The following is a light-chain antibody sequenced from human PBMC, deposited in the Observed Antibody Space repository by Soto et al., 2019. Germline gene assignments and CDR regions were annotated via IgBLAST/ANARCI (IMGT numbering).Light chain of an antibody. V-gene: IGKV1-39*01. J-gene: IGKJ4*01. CDR2: AAS. CDR1: QSISSY. CDR3: QQSYSTPSVT. Sequence: DIQMTQSPSSLSASVGDRVTITCRASQSISSYLNWYQQKPGKAPKLLLYAASSLQSGVPSRFSGSGSGTDFTLTISSLQPEAFATYYCQQSYSTPSVTFGGGTKVEIK.